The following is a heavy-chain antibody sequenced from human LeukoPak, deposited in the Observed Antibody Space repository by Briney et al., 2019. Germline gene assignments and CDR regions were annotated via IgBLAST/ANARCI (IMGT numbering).Heavy chain of an antibody. Sequence: GGSLRLSCEASGFIFSSYWMSWVRQAPGKGLEWVSSISSSSSYIYYADSVKGRFTISRDNAKNSLYLQMNSLRAEDTAVYYCARGYDHYYFDYWGQGTLVTVSS. J-gene: IGHJ4*02. CDR1: GFIFSSYW. CDR3: ARGYDHYYFDY. V-gene: IGHV3-21*01. D-gene: IGHD5-12*01. CDR2: ISSSSSYI.